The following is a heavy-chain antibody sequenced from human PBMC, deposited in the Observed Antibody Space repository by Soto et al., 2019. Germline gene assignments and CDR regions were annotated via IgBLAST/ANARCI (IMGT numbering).Heavy chain of an antibody. Sequence: PGGSLRLSCAASGFTFSSYGMHWVRQAPGKGLEWVTVISYDGSNKYYADSVKGRFTISRDNSKNTLYLQMNSLRAEDTAVYYCAKGMYDIVLVPAAMRPYYYYGMDVWGQGTTVTVSS. V-gene: IGHV3-30*18. J-gene: IGHJ6*02. D-gene: IGHD2-2*01. CDR2: ISYDGSNK. CDR1: GFTFSSYG. CDR3: AKGMYDIVLVPAAMRPYYYYGMDV.